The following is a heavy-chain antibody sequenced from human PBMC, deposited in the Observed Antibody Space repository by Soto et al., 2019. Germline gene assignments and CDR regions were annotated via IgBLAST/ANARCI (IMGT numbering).Heavy chain of an antibody. V-gene: IGHV3-30*18. Sequence: HPGGSLRLSCAASGFTFSSHGMHWVRQAPGKGLEWMAVISYDGSKKYYVDSVKGRFTISRDNSKNTLYLQMNSLRAEDTAVYHCAKDRVESGLGEVDHWRQGTLVTVSS. CDR2: ISYDGSKK. J-gene: IGHJ4*02. CDR3: AKDRVESGLGEVDH. CDR1: GFTFSSHG. D-gene: IGHD3-16*01.